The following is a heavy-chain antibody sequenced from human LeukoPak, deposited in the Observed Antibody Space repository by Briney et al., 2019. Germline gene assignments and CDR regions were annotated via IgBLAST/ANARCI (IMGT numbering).Heavy chain of an antibody. D-gene: IGHD1/OR15-1a*01. CDR1: GFILTDYG. CDR2: IRYDGSTK. CDR3: AKEGTASKPSDLDY. V-gene: IGHV3-30*02. J-gene: IGHJ4*02. Sequence: GGSLRLSCAVSGFILTDYGMQWVRQAPGKGLEWVAFIRYDGSTKYYVDSVKGRFTISRDNSKNMLFLQMNSLRGEDTAVYYCAKEGTASKPSDLDYWGQGTLVTVSS.